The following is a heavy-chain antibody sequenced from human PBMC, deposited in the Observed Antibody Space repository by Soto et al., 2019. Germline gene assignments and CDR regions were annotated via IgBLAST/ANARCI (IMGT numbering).Heavy chain of an antibody. CDR1: GFTFSSYG. J-gene: IGHJ4*02. D-gene: IGHD2-15*01. CDR3: AKVALPGYCGTGSCDVIDY. CDR2: ISDDGTNK. V-gene: IGHV3-30*18. Sequence: QVHLVESGGGVVQPGRSLRLSCAASGFTFSSYGMHWLRQPPAKGLEWVAAISDDGTNKYYEDSVKGRVTVSRDNSDNTLYLQMNSLSAEDTAVYYCAKVALPGYCGTGSCDVIDYWGQGTRVTVSS.